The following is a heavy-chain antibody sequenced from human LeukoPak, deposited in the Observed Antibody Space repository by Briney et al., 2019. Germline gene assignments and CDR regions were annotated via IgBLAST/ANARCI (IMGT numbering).Heavy chain of an antibody. Sequence: SGTLSLTCTVSGGSISSSSYYWGWIRQPPGKGLEWIGSIYYSGSTYYNPSLKSRVTISVDTSKNQFSLRLSSVTAADTAVYYCARVGNSYGKAFDYWGQGTLVTVSS. V-gene: IGHV4-39*07. CDR1: GGSISSSSYY. J-gene: IGHJ4*02. CDR3: ARVGNSYGKAFDY. D-gene: IGHD5-18*01. CDR2: IYYSGST.